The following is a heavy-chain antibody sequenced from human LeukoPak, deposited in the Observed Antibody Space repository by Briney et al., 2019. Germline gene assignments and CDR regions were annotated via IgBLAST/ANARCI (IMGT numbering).Heavy chain of an antibody. CDR2: ISDSGAST. D-gene: IGHD3-3*01. Sequence: GGSLRLSCAASGFTFSNYAMGWVRQAPGKGLEWVSAISDSGASTFYADSVKGRFTISRDNSKNTLYLQMNSLRAEDTAIYYCAKCITIFGVVRYFDYWGQGTLVIVSS. CDR3: AKCITIFGVVRYFDY. CDR1: GFTFSNYA. V-gene: IGHV3-23*01. J-gene: IGHJ4*02.